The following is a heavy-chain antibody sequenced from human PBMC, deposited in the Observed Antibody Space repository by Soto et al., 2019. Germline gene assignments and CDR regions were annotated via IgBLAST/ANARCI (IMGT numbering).Heavy chain of an antibody. Sequence: QVRLVESGGGVVQPGRSLRLSCAASGFDFSRYAMHWVRQAPGKGLEWMAVIAYDGSGEFYSDSVKGRFTISRDNAIDILYLQMNSLKTKDTAFYSCARGWNNPGYLDSWGLGTLVAVSS. D-gene: IGHD1-1*01. CDR3: ARGWNNPGYLDS. CDR1: GFDFSRYA. CDR2: IAYDGSGE. V-gene: IGHV3-30*03. J-gene: IGHJ4*02.